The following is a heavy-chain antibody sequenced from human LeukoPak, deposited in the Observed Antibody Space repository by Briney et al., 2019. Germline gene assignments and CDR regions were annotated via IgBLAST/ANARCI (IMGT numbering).Heavy chain of an antibody. J-gene: IGHJ6*04. CDR1: GASINKDY. Sequence: PSETLSLTCTVSGASINKDYWAWIRQPAGKGLEWIGRIHPSGITHQNPSLRGRVTMSIDASKNQFSLNLSSVTAADTAVYYCVRDAYRDVWGKGTTVTVSS. CDR2: IHPSGIT. V-gene: IGHV4-4*07. D-gene: IGHD2-21*01. CDR3: VRDAYRDV.